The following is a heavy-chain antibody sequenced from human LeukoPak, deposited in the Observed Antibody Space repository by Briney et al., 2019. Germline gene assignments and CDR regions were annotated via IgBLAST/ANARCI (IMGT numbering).Heavy chain of an antibody. V-gene: IGHV4-4*07. J-gene: IGHJ4*02. CDR2: IYASGST. CDR3: AREGGIVIPFDY. CDR1: GVSIGNYY. D-gene: IGHD2/OR15-2a*01. Sequence: SETLSLTCTVSGVSIGNYYWNWIRQPAGKGLEWIGRIYASGSTNYNPSLKSRVTMSVDTSKKQLSLKLTSVTAADTAVYYCAREGGIVIPFDYWGQGTLVTVSS.